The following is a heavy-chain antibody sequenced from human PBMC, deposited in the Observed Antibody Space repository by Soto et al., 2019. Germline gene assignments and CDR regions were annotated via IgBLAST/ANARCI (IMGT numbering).Heavy chain of an antibody. CDR3: ATWRGRSWLDY. Sequence: PGESLKISCKGPRYSFTTNWIAWLRQMPGKGPEWMGSVHFGVSRTRYGPSFEGQVTISADKSISTAYLQWSSLNASYSAIYYCATWRGRSWLDYWDQGTQATVSS. CDR1: RYSFTTNW. D-gene: IGHD6-25*01. V-gene: IGHV5-51*01. CDR2: VHFGVSRT. J-gene: IGHJ5*01.